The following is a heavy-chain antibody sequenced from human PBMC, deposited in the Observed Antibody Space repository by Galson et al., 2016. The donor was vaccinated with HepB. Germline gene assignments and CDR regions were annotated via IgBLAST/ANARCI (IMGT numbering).Heavy chain of an antibody. D-gene: IGHD1-26*01. V-gene: IGHV3-33*01. CDR3: ARDGGCGSYGIDY. J-gene: IGHJ4*02. CDR2: IAYDGTYK. CDR1: GFTFSANG. Sequence: SLRLSCAASGFTFSANGLHWVRQAPGKGLEWVALIAYDGTYKYYTDSVKGRFTISRDNSKNTLYLQMNSLRVEDTAVYYCARDGGCGSYGIDYWGQGTLVTVSS.